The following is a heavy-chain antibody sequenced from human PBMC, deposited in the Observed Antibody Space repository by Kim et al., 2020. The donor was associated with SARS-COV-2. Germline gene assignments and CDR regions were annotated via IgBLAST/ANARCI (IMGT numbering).Heavy chain of an antibody. D-gene: IGHD3-22*01. Sequence: SETLSLTCTVSGGSISSYYWSWIRQPPGKGLEWIGYIYYSGSTNYNPSLKSRVTISVDTSKNQFSLKLSSVTAADTAVYYCASLGGYYDSSGSWSGWGQGTLVTVSS. J-gene: IGHJ4*02. V-gene: IGHV4-59*13. CDR1: GGSISSYY. CDR3: ASLGGYYDSSGSWSG. CDR2: IYYSGST.